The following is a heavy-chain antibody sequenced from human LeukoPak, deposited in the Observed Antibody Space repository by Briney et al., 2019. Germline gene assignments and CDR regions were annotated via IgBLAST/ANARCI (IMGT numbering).Heavy chain of an antibody. Sequence: SETLSLTCTVSGGSISSDNYQGSWIRQPPGKGLEWLGYINYSGSTYYNPSLKSRVPISVDTSKNHFSLRPSSVTAADTAVYYCARYGSGSTWFDPWGQGTLVTVSS. CDR3: ARYGSGSTWFDP. V-gene: IGHV4-30-4*01. CDR1: GGSISSDNYQ. D-gene: IGHD3-10*01. CDR2: INYSGST. J-gene: IGHJ5*02.